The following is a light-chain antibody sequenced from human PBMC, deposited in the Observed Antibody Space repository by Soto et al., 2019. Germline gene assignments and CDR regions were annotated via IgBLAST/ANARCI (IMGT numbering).Light chain of an antibody. CDR1: SSNIGAGYD. Sequence: QSVLTQPPSVSGAPGQRVTISCTGSSSNIGAGYDVHWYQQLPGRAPKLLIYGNTNRPSGVPDRFSGSKSGNTASLTVSGLQAEDEADYYCNSYAASNNLVFGGGTKVTVL. CDR3: NSYAASNNLV. J-gene: IGLJ2*01. CDR2: GNT. V-gene: IGLV1-40*01.